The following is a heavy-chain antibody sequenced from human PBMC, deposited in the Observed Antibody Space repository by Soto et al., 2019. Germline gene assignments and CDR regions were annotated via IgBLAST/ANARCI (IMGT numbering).Heavy chain of an antibody. CDR1: GFTFSNAW. Sequence: KAVGSLRLSCAASGFTFSNAWMSWVRQAPGKGLEWVGRIKSKTDGGTTDYAAPVKGRFTISRDDSKNTLYLQMNSLKTEDTAVYYCTTDLATVAQNDAFDIWGQGTMVTV. J-gene: IGHJ3*02. V-gene: IGHV3-15*01. CDR3: TTDLATVAQNDAFDI. D-gene: IGHD3-3*02. CDR2: IKSKTDGGTT.